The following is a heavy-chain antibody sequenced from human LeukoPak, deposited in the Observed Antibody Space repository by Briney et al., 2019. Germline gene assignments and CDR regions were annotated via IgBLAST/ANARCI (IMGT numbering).Heavy chain of an antibody. CDR3: ARDLSDVAVAGFLFDY. D-gene: IGHD6-19*01. Sequence: GGSLRLSCAASGFTVSNNYMSWVRQAPGKGLEWVSIIYSGGSTYYADSVKGRFTISRDNSKNTLYLQMNSLRAEDTAVYYCARDLSDVAVAGFLFDYWGQGTLVTVSS. CDR2: IYSGGST. CDR1: GFTVSNNY. J-gene: IGHJ4*02. V-gene: IGHV3-66*01.